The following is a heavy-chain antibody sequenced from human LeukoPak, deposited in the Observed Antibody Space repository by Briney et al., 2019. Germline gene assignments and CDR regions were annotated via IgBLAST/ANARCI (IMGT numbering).Heavy chain of an antibody. J-gene: IGHJ6*02. CDR1: GFTFSSYG. Sequence: PGGSLRLSCAASGFTFSSYGMPWVRQAPGKGLERVAVISYDGSNKYYADSVKGRFTISRDNSKNTLYLQMNSLRAEDTAVYYCAKEARYVASGYRPAATNYYYYYGMDVWGQGTTVTVSS. CDR2: ISYDGSNK. D-gene: IGHD2-2*01. CDR3: AKEARYVASGYRPAATNYYYYYGMDV. V-gene: IGHV3-30*18.